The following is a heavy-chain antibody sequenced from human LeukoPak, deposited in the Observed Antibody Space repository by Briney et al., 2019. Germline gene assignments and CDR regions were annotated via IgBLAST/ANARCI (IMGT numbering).Heavy chain of an antibody. Sequence: SETLSLTCTVSGGSISSYYWSWIRQPPGKGLEWIGYIYYSGSTNYKPSLKNRVTISVDTSKNQFSLKLSSVTAADTAVYYCARLRYSSSFFDYWGQGTLVTVSS. CDR2: IYYSGST. CDR3: ARLRYSSSFFDY. D-gene: IGHD6-13*01. V-gene: IGHV4-59*01. CDR1: GGSISSYY. J-gene: IGHJ4*02.